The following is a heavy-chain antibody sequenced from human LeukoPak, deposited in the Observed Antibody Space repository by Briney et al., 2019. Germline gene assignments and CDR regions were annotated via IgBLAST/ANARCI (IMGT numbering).Heavy chain of an antibody. J-gene: IGHJ5*02. CDR1: GFTFSTYG. V-gene: IGHV3-48*01. CDR2: ISGSSNSI. Sequence: GGSLRLSCATSGFTFSTYGMRWVRQAPGKGLEWVSYISGSSNSIYYADSVKGRFTISRDNAKNSLYLQMNSLRAEDTAVYHCARDVGYRSWFDPWGQGTLVIVSS. D-gene: IGHD5-18*01. CDR3: ARDVGYRSWFDP.